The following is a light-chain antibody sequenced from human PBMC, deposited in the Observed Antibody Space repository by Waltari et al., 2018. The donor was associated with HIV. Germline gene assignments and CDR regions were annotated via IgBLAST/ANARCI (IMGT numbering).Light chain of an antibody. CDR1: QSISNW. J-gene: IGKJ2*01. V-gene: IGKV1-5*03. CDR2: KAS. CDR3: QQYHTYLYT. Sequence: DIKMTQFLPILPASVGNGVTITCRASQSISNWLAWYQQKPGKAPKLLMYKASTLESGVPSRFSGSGSGTEFTLTITNVQPDDFATYYCQQYHTYLYTFGQGTELEIK.